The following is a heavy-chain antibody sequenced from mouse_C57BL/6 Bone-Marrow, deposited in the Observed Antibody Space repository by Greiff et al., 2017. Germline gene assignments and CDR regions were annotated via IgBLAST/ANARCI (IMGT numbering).Heavy chain of an antibody. CDR1: GFNIKDDY. CDR2: IDPENGDT. CDR3: TTKGYDGGWYFDV. V-gene: IGHV14-4*01. Sequence: VQLQQSGAELVRPGASVKLSCTASGFNIKDDYMHWVKQRPEQGLEWIGWIDPENGDTEYASKFQGKATITADTSSNTAYLPLRSLTSEDTAVYYCTTKGYDGGWYFDVWGTGTTVTVSS. D-gene: IGHD2-2*01. J-gene: IGHJ1*03.